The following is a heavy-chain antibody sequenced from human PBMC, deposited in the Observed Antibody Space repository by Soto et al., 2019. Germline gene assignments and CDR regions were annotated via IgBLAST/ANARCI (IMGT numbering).Heavy chain of an antibody. V-gene: IGHV4-59*11. Sequence: SETLSLTCTVSGDSINNHYWSWIRQSPGKGPEWIGCVFYSGRPNYNPSLKSRVTISVDRSKDQFSLRLTSVTAADTAVYYCARGITVTTSIDYFDSWGRGTLVTVSS. J-gene: IGHJ4*02. CDR3: ARGITVTTSIDYFDS. CDR2: VFYSGRP. CDR1: GDSINNHY. D-gene: IGHD1-1*01.